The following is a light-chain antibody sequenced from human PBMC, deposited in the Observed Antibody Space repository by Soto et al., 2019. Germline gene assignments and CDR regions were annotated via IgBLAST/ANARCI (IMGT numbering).Light chain of an antibody. J-gene: IGLJ2*01. CDR1: SSDVGGYNY. V-gene: IGLV2-8*01. CDR3: STYAGSNNVI. CDR2: EVS. Sequence: QSALTQPPSASGSPGQSVTISCTGTSSDVGGYNYVAWYQQHPGKVPKLMIYEVSKRPSGVPARFSGSKSGNTASLTVSGLQAEDEADYYCSTYAGSNNVIFGGGTKLTV.